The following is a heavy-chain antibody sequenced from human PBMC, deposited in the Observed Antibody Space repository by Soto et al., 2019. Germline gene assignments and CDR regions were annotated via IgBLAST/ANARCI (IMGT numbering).Heavy chain of an antibody. J-gene: IGHJ4*02. CDR2: INPNSGGT. V-gene: IGHV1-2*02. Sequence: ASVKVSCKASGYTFTGYYMHWVRQAPGQGLEWMGWINPNSGGTNYAQKFQGRVTMTRDTSISTAYMELSRLRSDDTAVYYCAKDPLYYYDSSGYSDDYWGQGTLVTVSS. CDR1: GYTFTGYY. CDR3: AKDPLYYYDSSGYSDDY. D-gene: IGHD3-22*01.